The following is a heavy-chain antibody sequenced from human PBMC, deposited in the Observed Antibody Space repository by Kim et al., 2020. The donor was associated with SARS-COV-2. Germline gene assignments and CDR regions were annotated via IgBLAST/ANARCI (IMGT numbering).Heavy chain of an antibody. J-gene: IGHJ5*02. D-gene: IGHD3-10*01. Sequence: GGSLRLSCAASGFTFSSYAMHWVRQAPGKGLEWVAVIWYDGSNKYYADSVKGRFTISRDNSKNTLYLQMNSLRAEDTAVYYCAKDRILLWFGGFDPWGQGTLVTVSS. CDR1: GFTFSSYA. V-gene: IGHV3-33*06. CDR3: AKDRILLWFGGFDP. CDR2: IWYDGSNK.